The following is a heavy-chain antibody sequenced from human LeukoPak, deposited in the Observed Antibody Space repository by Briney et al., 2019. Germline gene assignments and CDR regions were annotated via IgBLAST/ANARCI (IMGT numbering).Heavy chain of an antibody. CDR3: ARIWFGELGVGY. V-gene: IGHV4-38-2*02. CDR1: GYSISSGYY. Sequence: SETLSLTCTVSGYSISSGYYWGWIRQPPGKGLEWIGSIYHSGSTYYNPSLKSRVTISVDTSKNQFSLKLSSVTAADTAVYYCARIWFGELGVGYWGQGTLVTVSS. J-gene: IGHJ4*02. CDR2: IYHSGST. D-gene: IGHD3-10*01.